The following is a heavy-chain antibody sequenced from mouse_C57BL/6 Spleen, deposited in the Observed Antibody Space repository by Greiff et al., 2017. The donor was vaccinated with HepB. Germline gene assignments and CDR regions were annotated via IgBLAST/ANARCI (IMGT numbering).Heavy chain of an antibody. Sequence: VQLMESGAELVRPGTSVKMSCKASGYTFTNYWIGWAKQRPGHGLEWIGDIYPGGGYTNYNEKFKGKATLTADKSSSTAYMQFSSLTSEDSAIYYCARDGSSYWYFDVWGTGTTVTVSS. J-gene: IGHJ1*03. D-gene: IGHD1-1*01. CDR2: IYPGGGYT. CDR1: GYTFTNYW. CDR3: ARDGSSYWYFDV. V-gene: IGHV1-63*01.